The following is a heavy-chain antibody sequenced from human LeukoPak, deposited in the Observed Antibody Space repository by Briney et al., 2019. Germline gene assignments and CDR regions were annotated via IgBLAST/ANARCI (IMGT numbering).Heavy chain of an antibody. D-gene: IGHD3-3*01. CDR2: INHSGST. J-gene: IGHJ6*02. CDR1: GGSFSGYY. CDR3: ARGRFFLQNNYYYYGMDV. Sequence: PSETLSLTCAVYGGSFSGYYWSWIRQPPGKGLEWIGEINHSGSTNFNPSIKSRVTISVDTSKNQFSLKLSSVTAADTAVYYCARGRFFLQNNYYYYGMDVWGQGTTVTVSS. V-gene: IGHV4-34*01.